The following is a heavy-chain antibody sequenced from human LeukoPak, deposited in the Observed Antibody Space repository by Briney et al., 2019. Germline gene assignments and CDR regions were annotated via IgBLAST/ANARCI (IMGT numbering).Heavy chain of an antibody. J-gene: IGHJ3*02. V-gene: IGHV1-8*01. CDR2: MNPNSGNT. Sequence: ASVKVSCKASGYTFTSYDINWVRQATGQGLEWMGWMNPNSGNTGYAQKFQGRVTMTRDASISTAYMELSSLRSEDTAVYYCARGLVSPRAFDIWGQGTMVTVSS. CDR3: ARGLVSPRAFDI. D-gene: IGHD6-6*01. CDR1: GYTFTSYD.